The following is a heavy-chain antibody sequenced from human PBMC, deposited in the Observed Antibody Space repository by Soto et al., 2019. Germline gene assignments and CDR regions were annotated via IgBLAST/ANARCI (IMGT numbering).Heavy chain of an antibody. Sequence: PGESLNLSCKVSCYRFTSYFIGCVRQLPGKGLECMGIIYPGDSDTRYSPSFQGQVTISADKSISTAYLQWSSLKASDTAMYYCARTAAAGKYYYGLDVWGQGTTVTVSS. J-gene: IGHJ6*02. CDR1: CYRFTSYF. D-gene: IGHD6-13*01. CDR3: ARTAAAGKYYYGLDV. V-gene: IGHV5-51*01. CDR2: IYPGDSDT.